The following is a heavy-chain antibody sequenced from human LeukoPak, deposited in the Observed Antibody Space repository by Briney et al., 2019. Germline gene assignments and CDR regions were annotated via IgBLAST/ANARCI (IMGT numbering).Heavy chain of an antibody. CDR2: INYSGST. CDR3: AEYGSSYGWFDP. V-gene: IGHV4-39*01. Sequence: SETLSLTCTVSGASITSTDYYWAWIRQPPGKGLEWIGSINYSGSTYYNPSLESRVTVSVDTSQKLFSVRLTSVTAADTAVYYCAEYGSSYGWFDPWGQGTLVTVSS. CDR1: GASITSTDYY. J-gene: IGHJ5*02. D-gene: IGHD6-13*01.